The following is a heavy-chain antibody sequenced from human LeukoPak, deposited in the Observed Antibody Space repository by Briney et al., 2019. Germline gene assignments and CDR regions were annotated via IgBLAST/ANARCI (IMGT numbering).Heavy chain of an antibody. CDR2: ISGSGGST. J-gene: IGHJ4*02. D-gene: IGHD3-22*01. CDR1: GFTFSSYA. Sequence: PGGSLRLPCAASGFTFSSYAMSWVRQAPGKGLEWVSAISGSGGSTYYADSVKGRFTISRDNSKNTLYLQMNSLRAEDTAVYYCAARPGGDYYDSSGYYFDYWGQGTLVTVSS. V-gene: IGHV3-23*01. CDR3: AARPGGDYYDSSGYYFDY.